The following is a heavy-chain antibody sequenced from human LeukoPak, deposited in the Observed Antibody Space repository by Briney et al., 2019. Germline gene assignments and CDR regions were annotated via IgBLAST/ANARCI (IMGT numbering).Heavy chain of an antibody. CDR2: ISGDGTIT. V-gene: IGHV3-43*02. J-gene: IGHJ6*02. CDR3: AKDTPLFYHYYGIDV. CDR1: GLNLDAYA. Sequence: GGSLRLSCAASGLNLDAYAMHWVRQAPGKGLEWVSLISGDGTITYYADSVKGRFTISRDDSKNSLFLEMNSLRSEDTALYYCAKDTPLFYHYYGIDVWGQGTTVTVSS.